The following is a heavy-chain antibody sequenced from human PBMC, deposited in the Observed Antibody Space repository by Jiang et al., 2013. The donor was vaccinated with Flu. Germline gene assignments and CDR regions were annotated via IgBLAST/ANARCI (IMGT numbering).Heavy chain of an antibody. V-gene: IGHV7-4-1*02. CDR1: GYTFTTYS. CDR3: ARESCTNDVCYINI. CDR2: INTNTGTP. Sequence: QSGSELKKPGASVTVSCKASGYTFTTYSINWVRQAPGQGLEWMGWINTNTGTPTYAQGFAGRFVFSLDTSVSTAYLQLTSLKAEDTAIYYCARESCTNDVCYINIWGQGTLVSVSS. J-gene: IGHJ4*02. D-gene: IGHD2-8*01.